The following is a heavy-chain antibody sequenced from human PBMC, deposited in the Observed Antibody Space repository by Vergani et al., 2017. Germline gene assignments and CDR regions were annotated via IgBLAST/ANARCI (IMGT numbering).Heavy chain of an antibody. V-gene: IGHV3-23*04. D-gene: IGHD3-22*01. CDR3: AGXQGTSAYYYGGFDY. CDR1: GFTFDDYA. Sequence: EVQLVESGGGLAQPGQSLRLSCRASGFTFDDYAVSWFRQAPGKGLEWVSTISSDGGSTYYADSVKGRFTISRDNSKNTLSLQMNSLTAEDTAIYYCAGXQGTSAYYYGGFDYWGQGILVTVSS. CDR2: ISSDGGST. J-gene: IGHJ4*02.